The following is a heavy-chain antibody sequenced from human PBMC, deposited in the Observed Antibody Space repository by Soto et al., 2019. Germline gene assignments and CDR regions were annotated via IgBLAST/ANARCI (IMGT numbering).Heavy chain of an antibody. CDR3: ASSPGGYDRGGSY. D-gene: IGHD3-16*01. J-gene: IGHJ4*02. CDR1: GGTFSSYA. V-gene: IGHV1-69*01. Sequence: QVQLVQSGAEVKKPGSSVKVSCKASGGTFSSYAISWVRQAPGQGLEWMGGIIPIFGTANYAQKFQGRVTSTADESTSTAYRGRSSLRAEDAAVYYGASSPGGYDRGGSYWGQGTLVTVSS. CDR2: IIPIFGTA.